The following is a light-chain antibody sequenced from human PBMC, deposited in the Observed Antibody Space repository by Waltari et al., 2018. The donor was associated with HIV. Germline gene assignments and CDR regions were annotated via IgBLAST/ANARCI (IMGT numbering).Light chain of an antibody. Sequence: IQMTHSPHTLSAPVGHRVTITCRTNQSISNWLAWYQQKPGKAPKLLIYKASRLESGVPSRFSGSGSGTEFTLTISSLQPEDFATYYCQQYNSYSMYTFGQGTKLEIK. CDR1: QSISNW. V-gene: IGKV1-5*03. CDR2: KAS. J-gene: IGKJ2*01. CDR3: QQYNSYSMYT.